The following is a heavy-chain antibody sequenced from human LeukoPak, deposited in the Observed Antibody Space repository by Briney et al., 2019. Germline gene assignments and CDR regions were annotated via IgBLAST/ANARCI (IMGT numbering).Heavy chain of an antibody. Sequence: ASVKVSCKASGYTFTSYGISWVRQAPGQGLEWMGWISAYNGNTNYAQKLQGRVTMTTDTSTSTAYMELRSLRSDDTAVYYSARVGYYGSGSVENWFDPWGQGTLVTVSS. J-gene: IGHJ5*02. V-gene: IGHV1-18*01. CDR3: ARVGYYGSGSVENWFDP. D-gene: IGHD3-10*01. CDR1: GYTFTSYG. CDR2: ISAYNGNT.